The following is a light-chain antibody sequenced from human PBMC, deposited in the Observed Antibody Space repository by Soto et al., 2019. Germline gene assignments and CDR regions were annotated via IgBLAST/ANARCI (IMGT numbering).Light chain of an antibody. Sequence: QSVLTQPPSASGSPGQSVTISCTGTSSDVGGYTYVSWYQQHPGKAPKLIIYEVSSRPSGVPDRFSGSKSGNTASLTVSGLQAEDEADYYCCSYAGSNNLVFGAGTQLTVL. V-gene: IGLV2-8*01. J-gene: IGLJ2*01. CDR3: CSYAGSNNLV. CDR2: EVS. CDR1: SSDVGGYTY.